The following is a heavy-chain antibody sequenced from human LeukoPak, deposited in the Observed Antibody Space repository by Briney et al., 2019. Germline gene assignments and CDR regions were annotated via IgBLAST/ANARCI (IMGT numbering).Heavy chain of an antibody. CDR3: ARDMEDIVVVPAAAYYYYYGMDV. V-gene: IGHV3-21*01. D-gene: IGHD2-2*01. CDR1: GFTFSSYS. J-gene: IGHJ6*02. CDR2: ISSSSSYI. Sequence: PGGSLRLSCAASGFTFSSYSMNWVRQAPGKGLEWVSSISSSSSYIYYADSVKGRFTISRDNAKNSLYLQMNSLRAEDTAVYYCARDMEDIVVVPAAAYYYYYGMDVWGQGTTVTVSS.